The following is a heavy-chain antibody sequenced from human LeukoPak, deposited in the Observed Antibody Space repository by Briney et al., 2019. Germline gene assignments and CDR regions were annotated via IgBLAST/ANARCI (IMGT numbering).Heavy chain of an antibody. D-gene: IGHD4-17*01. CDR1: GFTFSSYA. V-gene: IGHV3-23*01. CDR2: ISGSGGST. J-gene: IGHJ6*02. CDR3: AREMTTVTSEGMDV. Sequence: GGSLRLSCAASGFTFSSYAMSWVRQAPGKGLEWVSAISGSGGSTYYADSVKGRFTISRDNAKNSLYLQMNSLRAEGTAVYYCAREMTTVTSEGMDVWGQGTTVTVSS.